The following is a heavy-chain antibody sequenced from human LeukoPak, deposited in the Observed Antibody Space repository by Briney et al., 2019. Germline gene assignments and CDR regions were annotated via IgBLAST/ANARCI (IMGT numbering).Heavy chain of an antibody. CDR2: ISSSSSYI. J-gene: IGHJ4*02. CDR1: GFTFSSYS. V-gene: IGHV3-21*04. D-gene: IGHD6-19*01. CDR3: AKTVNSGWPYYFDY. Sequence: GGSLRLSCVASGFTFSSYSMNWVRQAPGKGLEWVSSISSSSSYIYYADSVKGRFTISRDNSKNTLYLQMNSLRAEDTAVYYCAKTVNSGWPYYFDYWGQGTLVTVSS.